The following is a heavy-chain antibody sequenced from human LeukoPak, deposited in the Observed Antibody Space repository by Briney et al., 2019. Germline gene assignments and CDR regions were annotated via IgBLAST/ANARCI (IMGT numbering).Heavy chain of an antibody. CDR1: GGTFSSYA. CDR3: ARESSVAPYYYDSSGYSDY. V-gene: IGHV1-69*04. CDR2: IIPILGIA. J-gene: IGHJ4*02. D-gene: IGHD3-22*01. Sequence: GASVKVSCKASGGTFSSYAISWVRQAPGQGLEWMGRIIPILGIANYAQKFQGRVTITADKSTSTAYMELSSLRSEDTAVYYCARESSVAPYYYDSSGYSDYWGQGTLVTVSS.